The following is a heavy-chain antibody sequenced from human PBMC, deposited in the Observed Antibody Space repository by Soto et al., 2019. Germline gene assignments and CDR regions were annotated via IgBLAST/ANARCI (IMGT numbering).Heavy chain of an antibody. Sequence: SQTLSLTCSISGDSVSSNTASWNWIRQSPSRGLAWLGRTYFRSKWCNDYAVSVKRRLIINLDTSNNTFSQQLNPVTPEDTAVYFCAKGDNLGPKSGYAFDPWGQGIMVTFSS. CDR2: TYFRSKWCN. D-gene: IGHD5-12*01. V-gene: IGHV6-1*01. CDR3: AKGDNLGPKSGYAFDP. CDR1: GDSVSSNTAS. J-gene: IGHJ5*02.